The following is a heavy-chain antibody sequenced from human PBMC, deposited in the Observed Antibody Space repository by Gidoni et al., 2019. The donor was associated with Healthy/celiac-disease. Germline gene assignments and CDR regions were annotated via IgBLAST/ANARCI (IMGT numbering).Heavy chain of an antibody. D-gene: IGHD3-22*01. CDR3: ARDLCGDSSLEPAFDI. J-gene: IGHJ3*02. CDR1: GGSISSGVYY. V-gene: IGHV4-31*03. Sequence: QLPESGPGLVKPSQTLSLTCTVPGGSISSGVYYCSGIRQHPGKGLEWIGYIYYSGSTYYNPSRKSRVTISVDTSKNQFSLKLSAVTAADTAVYYCARDLCGDSSLEPAFDIWGQGTMVTVSS. CDR2: IYYSGST.